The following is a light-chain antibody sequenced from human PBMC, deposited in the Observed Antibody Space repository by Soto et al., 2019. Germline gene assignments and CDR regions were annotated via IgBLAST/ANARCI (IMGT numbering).Light chain of an antibody. J-gene: IGKJ5*01. CDR1: QSVTSSY. Sequence: EIVLTQSPGTLSLSPGERATLSCRASQSVTSSYLAWWQQKPGQAPRLLIYDASNRASGTPARFSGSGSGTDFTLTISRLEPEDSAVYYCQQFDDSVTFGQGTRLEIK. CDR3: QQFDDSVT. CDR2: DAS. V-gene: IGKV3-20*01.